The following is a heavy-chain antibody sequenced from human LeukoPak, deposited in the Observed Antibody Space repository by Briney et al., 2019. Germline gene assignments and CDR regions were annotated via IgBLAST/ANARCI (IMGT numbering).Heavy chain of an antibody. Sequence: SVTVSCKASGGTFSSYAISWVRQAPGQGLEWMGGIIPIFGTANYAQKFQGRVTITADESTSTAYMELSSLRSEDTAVYYCARGRGSYYDSSDSIPVYWGQGTLVTVSS. CDR2: IIPIFGTA. J-gene: IGHJ4*02. D-gene: IGHD3-22*01. CDR1: GGTFSSYA. V-gene: IGHV1-69*13. CDR3: ARGRGSYYDSSDSIPVY.